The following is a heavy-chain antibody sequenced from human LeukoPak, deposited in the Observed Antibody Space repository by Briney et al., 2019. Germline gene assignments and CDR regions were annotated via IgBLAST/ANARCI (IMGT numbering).Heavy chain of an antibody. CDR3: AREPRIAARPSRPLDY. D-gene: IGHD6-6*01. V-gene: IGHV1-2*02. J-gene: IGHJ4*02. CDR2: INPNSGGT. CDR1: GYTFTGYY. Sequence: GASVKVSCKASGYTFTGYYMHWVRQAPGQGLEWMGWINPNSGGTNYAQKFQGRVTMTRDTSISTAYMELSRLRSDDTAVYYCAREPRIAARPSRPLDYWGQGTLVTVSS.